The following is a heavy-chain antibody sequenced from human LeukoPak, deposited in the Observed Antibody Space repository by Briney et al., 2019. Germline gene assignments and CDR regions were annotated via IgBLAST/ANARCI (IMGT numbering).Heavy chain of an antibody. V-gene: IGHV3-23*01. CDR3: ARRYIAVAGTHFDY. CDR2: ISGSGGTT. CDR1: GSTFSSHG. J-gene: IGHJ4*02. D-gene: IGHD6-19*01. Sequence: GGSLRLSCAASGSTFSSHGMSWVRQAPGKGLEWVSTISGSGGTTYYADSVKGRFTISRDNSKNTLSLQMNSLRAEDTAVYYCARRYIAVAGTHFDYWGQGTLVTVSS.